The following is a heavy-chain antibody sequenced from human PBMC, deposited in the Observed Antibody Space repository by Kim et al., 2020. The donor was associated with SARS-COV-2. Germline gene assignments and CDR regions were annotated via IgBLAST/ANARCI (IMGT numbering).Heavy chain of an antibody. J-gene: IGHJ4*02. D-gene: IGHD6-13*01. V-gene: IGHV4-59*08. Sequence: PSLESRVTISVDTSKNQFSLKLSSVTAADTAVYSGARRGYDSSRWYVFDDWGQGTLVTVSS. CDR3: ARRGYDSSRWYVFDD.